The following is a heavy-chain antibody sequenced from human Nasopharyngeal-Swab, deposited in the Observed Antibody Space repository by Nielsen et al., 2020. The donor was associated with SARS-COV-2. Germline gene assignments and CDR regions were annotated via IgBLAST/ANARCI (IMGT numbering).Heavy chain of an antibody. CDR1: GVSISTYY. CDR2: ISHSGST. CDR3: ARGLDA. Sequence: SETLSLTCSVSGVSISTYYWSWIRQPPGKGLEWIGYISHSGSTNYNPSLKSRVTISVDTSKNQFSLKLTSVTAADTAVYYCARGLDAWGQGTLVTVSS. J-gene: IGHJ5*02. V-gene: IGHV4-59*13.